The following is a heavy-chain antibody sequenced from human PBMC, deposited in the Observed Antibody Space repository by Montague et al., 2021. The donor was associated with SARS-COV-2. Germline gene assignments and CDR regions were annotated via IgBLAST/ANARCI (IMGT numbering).Heavy chain of an antibody. Sequence: SRSLSLSASLFTFSNYAMHWVRQAPGKGLEWVALISYDGSNKYYADSVKGRFAISRDNSKNTLYLQMNSLGAEDTGLYYCAREWDDITRPAHYGMDFWGQGTTVTVSS. CDR1: LFTFSNYA. D-gene: IGHD3-16*01. V-gene: IGHV3-30*09. CDR2: ISYDGSNK. J-gene: IGHJ6*02. CDR3: AREWDDITRPAHYGMDF.